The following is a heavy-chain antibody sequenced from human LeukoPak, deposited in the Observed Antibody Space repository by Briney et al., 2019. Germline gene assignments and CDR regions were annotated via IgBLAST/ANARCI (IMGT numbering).Heavy chain of an antibody. Sequence: GGSLRLSCAASGFTLSSYELDWVRQAPGKGLEWVSYISSSGSISYADSVKGRFTISRDNAKKSLYLQMNSLRAEDTAAYYCAREGYGGNSDAFDIWGQGTMVTVSS. J-gene: IGHJ3*02. CDR1: GFTLSSYE. CDR3: AREGYGGNSDAFDI. CDR2: ISSSGSI. D-gene: IGHD4-23*01. V-gene: IGHV3-48*03.